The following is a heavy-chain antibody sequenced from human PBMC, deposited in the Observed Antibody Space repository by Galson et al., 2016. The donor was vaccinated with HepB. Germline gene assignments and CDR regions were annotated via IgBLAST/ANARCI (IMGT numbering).Heavy chain of an antibody. CDR2: LYPSEGT. CDR1: GGSIRSDSY. Sequence: SETLSLTCIVSGGSIRSDSYWGWIRQPPGRGLEWIGSLYPSEGTYYNPSLKSRVTISVDTSKNELSLRLNSVTAADTGVYYCATGIVVAGRYYYYYMDVWGQGTTVTVSS. V-gene: IGHV4-38-2*02. D-gene: IGHD6-19*01. J-gene: IGHJ6*03. CDR3: ATGIVVAGRYYYYYMDV.